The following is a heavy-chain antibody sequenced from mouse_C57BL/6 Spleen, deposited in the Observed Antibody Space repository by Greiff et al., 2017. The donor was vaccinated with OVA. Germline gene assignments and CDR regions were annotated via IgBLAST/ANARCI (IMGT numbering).Heavy chain of an antibody. Sequence: VQLKQSGPELVKPGASVKISCKASGYSFTDYNMNWVNQSNGKSLECIGLINPNYGTTSYNQKFKVKATLTVDQSSSTAYMQLNSLTSEDSAVYYGARKDGHWYFDVWGTGTTVTVSS. J-gene: IGHJ1*03. V-gene: IGHV1-39*01. D-gene: IGHD2-3*01. CDR3: ARKDGHWYFDV. CDR2: INPNYGTT. CDR1: GYSFTDYN.